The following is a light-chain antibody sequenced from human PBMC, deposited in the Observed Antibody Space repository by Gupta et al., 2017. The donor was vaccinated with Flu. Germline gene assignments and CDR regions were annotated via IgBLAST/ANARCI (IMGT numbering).Light chain of an antibody. J-gene: IGLJ2*01. Sequence: TQPSSVSVALGQTARITCGGDNIGSRNVHWYQLRPVQAPVLVIYRDNKRAADIPGRFSGSNSRARATLTISTAEVGDEDDYYCQKWDNNTVVFGGGTKLTVV. CDR2: RDN. CDR1: NIGSRN. V-gene: IGLV3-9*01. CDR3: QKWDNNTVV.